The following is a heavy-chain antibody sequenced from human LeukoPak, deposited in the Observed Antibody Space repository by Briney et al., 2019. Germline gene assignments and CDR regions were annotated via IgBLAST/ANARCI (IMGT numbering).Heavy chain of an antibody. D-gene: IGHD3-10*01. CDR1: GHTFTSYY. Sequence: GASVKVSCKASGHTFTSYYMHWVRQAPGQGLEWMGIINPSGGSTSYAQKFQGRVTMTRDTSISTAYMELSRLRYDDTAVYYCAKGPYYGSGSYPYYFDYWGQGTPVTVSS. CDR2: INPSGGST. V-gene: IGHV1-46*01. J-gene: IGHJ4*02. CDR3: AKGPYYGSGSYPYYFDY.